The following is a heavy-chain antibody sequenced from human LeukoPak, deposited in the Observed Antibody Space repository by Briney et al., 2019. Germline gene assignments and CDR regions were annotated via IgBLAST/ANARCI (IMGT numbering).Heavy chain of an antibody. Sequence: GGSLRLSCAASGFTFSAYNMHCVRQAPGKGLEWVSYIAGTSGTYYADSVRGRFTISRDNAKNSLYMQMNSLRDEDTAVFYCARGNTWGFDYWGQGTLVTVSS. V-gene: IGHV3-48*02. D-gene: IGHD3-16*01. CDR2: IAGTSGT. CDR3: ARGNTWGFDY. J-gene: IGHJ4*02. CDR1: GFTFSAYN.